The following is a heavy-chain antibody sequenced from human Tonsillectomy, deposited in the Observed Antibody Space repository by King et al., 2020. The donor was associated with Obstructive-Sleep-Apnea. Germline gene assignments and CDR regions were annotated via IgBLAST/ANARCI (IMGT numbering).Heavy chain of an antibody. CDR3: ASAAYCSGGSCRSLKY. D-gene: IGHD2-15*01. J-gene: IGHJ4*02. CDR1: GFTFSRYS. CDR2: ISTSSSAI. Sequence: VQLVESGGGLVQPGGSLRLSCAASGFTFSRYSMNWVRQAPGKGLEWVSYISTSSSAIYYADSVKGRFTISRDNAKNSLYLQMNSLRAEDTAVYYCASAAYCSGGSCRSLKYWGQGTLVTVSS. V-gene: IGHV3-48*04.